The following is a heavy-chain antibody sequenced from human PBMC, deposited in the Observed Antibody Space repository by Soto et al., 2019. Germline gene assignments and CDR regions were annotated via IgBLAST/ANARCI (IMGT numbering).Heavy chain of an antibody. V-gene: IGHV3-21*06. Sequence: PGGSLRLSCVASGFTFSSHPMNWVRQAPGKGLEWVSSISSSSSYMYYTDSVKGRFTISRDNAKNTVYLQMQSLRAEDAAVYYCARDVIKSPGINYYGMDVWGQGTTVTVYS. CDR3: ARDVIKSPGINYYGMDV. J-gene: IGHJ6*02. CDR2: ISSSSSYM. CDR1: GFTFSSHP.